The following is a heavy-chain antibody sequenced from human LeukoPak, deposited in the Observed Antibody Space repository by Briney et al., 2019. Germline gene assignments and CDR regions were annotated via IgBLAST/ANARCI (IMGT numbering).Heavy chain of an antibody. J-gene: IGHJ4*02. CDR3: TTNDVLLWFGELFCFDY. D-gene: IGHD3-10*01. CDR2: IKSKTDGGTT. CDR1: GFTFSNAW. Sequence: GGSLRLSCAASGFTFSNAWMSWVRQAPGKGLEWVGRIKSKTDGGTTDYAAPVKGRFTISRDDSQNTLYLQMNSLKTEDTAVYYCTTNDVLLWFGELFCFDYWGQGTRATVSS. V-gene: IGHV3-15*01.